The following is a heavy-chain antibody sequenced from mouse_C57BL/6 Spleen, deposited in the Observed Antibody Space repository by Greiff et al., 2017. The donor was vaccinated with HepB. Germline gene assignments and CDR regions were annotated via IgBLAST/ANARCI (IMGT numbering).Heavy chain of an antibody. CDR2: IYPRSGNT. V-gene: IGHV1-81*01. D-gene: IGHD1-1*01. Sequence: QVHVKQSGAELARPGASVKLSCKASGYTFTSYGISWVKQRTGQGLEWIGEIYPRSGNTYYNEKFKGKATLTSDKSSSTAYMELRSLTSEDSAVYFCARFYYYGSSYRDYYAMDYWGQGTSVTVSS. CDR1: GYTFTSYG. J-gene: IGHJ4*01. CDR3: ARFYYYGSSYRDYYAMDY.